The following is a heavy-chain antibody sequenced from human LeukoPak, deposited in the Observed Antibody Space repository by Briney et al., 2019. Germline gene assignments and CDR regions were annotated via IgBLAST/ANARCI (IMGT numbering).Heavy chain of an antibody. D-gene: IGHD1-26*01. CDR3: ARGWGSYRYTGIFDY. CDR2: ISSSSSTI. V-gene: IGHV3-48*01. J-gene: IGHJ4*02. CDR1: GFTFSSYS. Sequence: GGPLRLSCVASGFTFSSYSMNWVRQAPGKGLEWVSYISSSSSTIYYADSVKGRFTISRDNAKNSLYLQMNSLRAEDTAVYYCARGWGSYRYTGIFDYWGQGTLVTVSS.